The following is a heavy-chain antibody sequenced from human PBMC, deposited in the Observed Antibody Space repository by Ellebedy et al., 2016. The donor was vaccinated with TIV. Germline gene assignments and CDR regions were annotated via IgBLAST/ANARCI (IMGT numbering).Heavy chain of an antibody. CDR3: ARDGAYNYDTYWYFDL. CDR1: GFTFSNSN. CDR2: ISTGSRNI. V-gene: IGHV3-48*02. Sequence: GGSLRLSCEASGFTFSNSNLNWVRQAPGKGLEWVSYISTGSRNIYYADSVKGRFTISGDNAKNSLYLHMNSLRDEDTAVYYCARDGAYNYDTYWYFDLWGRGTLVTVSS. D-gene: IGHD5-18*01. J-gene: IGHJ2*01.